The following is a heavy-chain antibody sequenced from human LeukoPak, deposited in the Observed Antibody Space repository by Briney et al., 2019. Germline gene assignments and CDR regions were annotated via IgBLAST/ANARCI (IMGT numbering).Heavy chain of an antibody. D-gene: IGHD4/OR15-4a*01. J-gene: IGHJ4*02. Sequence: GGSLRLSCAASGFTVKDNFMSWVRQAPGKGLEWVSVLYSGGATYYADSVKGRFTISRDNSKNIVFLQMNDLRTEDTAFYYCTRDSANYHFAYWGQGTLVTVSS. CDR1: GFTVKDNF. V-gene: IGHV3-66*01. CDR2: LYSGGAT. CDR3: TRDSANYHFAY.